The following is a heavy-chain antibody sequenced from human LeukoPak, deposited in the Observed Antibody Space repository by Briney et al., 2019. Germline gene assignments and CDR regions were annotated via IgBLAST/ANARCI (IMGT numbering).Heavy chain of an antibody. CDR2: IKQDGSDK. CDR1: GFTFSNYW. V-gene: IGHV3-7*01. D-gene: IGHD5-12*01. CDR3: XREGSWIDAFDI. Sequence: GGSLRLSCAASGFTFSNYWMSWVRQAPGKGLEWVAAIKQDGSDKYYVDSVKGRFTISRDNAKNSLYLQMNSLRAEDTAMYFXXREGSWIDAFDIWGQGTMIIVSS. J-gene: IGHJ3*02.